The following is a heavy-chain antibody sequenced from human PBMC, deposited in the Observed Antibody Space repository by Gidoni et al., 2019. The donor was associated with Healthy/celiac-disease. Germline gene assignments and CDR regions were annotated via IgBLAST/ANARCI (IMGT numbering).Heavy chain of an antibody. CDR2: IYWNDDK. CDR1: GFSLSTSGVG. J-gene: IGHJ3*02. CDR3: AHPTGKVGAFDI. V-gene: IGHV2-5*01. D-gene: IGHD3-10*01. Sequence: QITLKESGPTLVKPTQTLTLTFTFSGFSLSTSGVGVGWIRQPPGKALEWLALIYWNDDKRYSPSLKSRLNITKDTSKNQVVLTMTNMDPVDTATYYCAHPTGKVGAFDIWGQGTMVTVSS.